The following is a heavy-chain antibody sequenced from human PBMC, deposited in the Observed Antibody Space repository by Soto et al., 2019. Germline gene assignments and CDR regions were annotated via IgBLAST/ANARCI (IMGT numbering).Heavy chain of an antibody. Sequence: GESLKISCKGSGYSFTSYWISWVRQMPGKGLEWMGRIDPSDSYTNYSPSFQGHVTISADKSISTAYLQWCSLKASDTAMYNCASPGYSSGPNYYYYGMDVWGQGTTVTVSS. V-gene: IGHV5-10-1*01. CDR1: GYSFTSYW. CDR2: IDPSDSYT. J-gene: IGHJ6*02. CDR3: ASPGYSSGPNYYYYGMDV. D-gene: IGHD6-19*01.